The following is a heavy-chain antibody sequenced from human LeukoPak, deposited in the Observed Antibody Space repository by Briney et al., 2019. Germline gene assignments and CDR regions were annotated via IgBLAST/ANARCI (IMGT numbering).Heavy chain of an antibody. CDR2: INHSGST. CDR1: GGSFSGYY. D-gene: IGHD5-24*01. CDR3: ARGRMRWLQFTGYWFDP. J-gene: IGHJ5*02. V-gene: IGHV4-34*01. Sequence: PSETLSLTCAVYGGSFSGYYWSWIRQPPGKGLEWIGEINHSGSTNYNPSLKSRVTISVDTSKNQFSLKLSSVTAADTAVYYCARGRMRWLQFTGYWFDPWGQGTLVTVSS.